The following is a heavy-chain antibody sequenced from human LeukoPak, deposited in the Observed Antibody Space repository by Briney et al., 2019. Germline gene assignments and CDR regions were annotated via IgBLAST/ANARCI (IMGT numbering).Heavy chain of an antibody. D-gene: IGHD6-19*01. CDR3: AKLDSSGWDYFDY. Sequence: GGSLRLSCAASGFTFSSYAMSWVRQARGKGVEWVSAISGSGGSTYYADSVKGRFTISRDNSKNTLYLQMNSLRAEDTAVYYCAKLDSSGWDYFDYWGQGTLVTVSS. CDR1: GFTFSSYA. J-gene: IGHJ4*02. V-gene: IGHV3-23*01. CDR2: ISGSGGST.